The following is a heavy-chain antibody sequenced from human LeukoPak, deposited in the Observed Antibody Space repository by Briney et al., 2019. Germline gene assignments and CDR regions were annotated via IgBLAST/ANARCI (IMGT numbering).Heavy chain of an antibody. Sequence: SETLSLACTVAGGSISSSSDDWGWLREPPGRGLEWIGSIYYSGSTYYNPSLKSRVTISVDTSKNQFSLKLSSVTAADTAVYYCARHYVAAAGTGNWFDPWGQGTLVTVSS. CDR3: ARHYVAAAGTGNWFDP. D-gene: IGHD6-13*01. CDR2: IYYSGST. V-gene: IGHV4-39*01. CDR1: GGSISSSSDD. J-gene: IGHJ5*02.